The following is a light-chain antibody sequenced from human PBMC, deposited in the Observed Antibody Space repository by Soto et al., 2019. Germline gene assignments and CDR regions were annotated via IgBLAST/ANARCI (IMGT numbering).Light chain of an antibody. CDR2: SNN. CDR1: SSNIGSHT. Sequence: QSVLTQPPSASGTPGQRVTISCSGSSSNIGSHTVNWYQQLPGTAPKLLIYSNNQRPSGVPDRFSGSKSGTSASLAISGLQSEDEADYYCAAWDDSLNAWVFGGGTKVTVL. J-gene: IGLJ3*02. V-gene: IGLV1-44*01. CDR3: AAWDDSLNAWV.